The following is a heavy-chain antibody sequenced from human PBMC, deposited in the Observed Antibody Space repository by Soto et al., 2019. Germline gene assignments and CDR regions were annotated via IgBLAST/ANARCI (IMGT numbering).Heavy chain of an antibody. V-gene: IGHV4-59*01. CDR3: ASVTFGGIVLAH. D-gene: IGHD3-16*01. CDR2: IYFNGNT. J-gene: IGHJ4*02. Sequence: SETLSLTCTVSAASFSRYYWTWIRQPPGKGLEWIGYIYFNGNTKYNPSLEGRLTISIDTSKKEFSLKLTSVTAADAAVYYCASVTFGGIVLAHWGQGTLVTVSS. CDR1: AASFSRYY.